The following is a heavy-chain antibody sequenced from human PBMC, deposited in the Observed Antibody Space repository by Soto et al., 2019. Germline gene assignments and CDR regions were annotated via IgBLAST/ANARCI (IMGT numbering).Heavy chain of an antibody. CDR1: GGSISRGGYS. V-gene: IGHV4-30-2*03. CDR3: ARRYSSAWYFDY. D-gene: IGHD6-19*01. CDR2: MYHSGST. Sequence: SETLSLTCAVSGGSISRGGYSWSWIRQPPGKGLEWIGCMYHSGSTYYNPSLKSRVTISVDTSKNHFSLKLSSVTAADTAVYYCARRYSSAWYFDYWGLGTLVTVSS. J-gene: IGHJ4*02.